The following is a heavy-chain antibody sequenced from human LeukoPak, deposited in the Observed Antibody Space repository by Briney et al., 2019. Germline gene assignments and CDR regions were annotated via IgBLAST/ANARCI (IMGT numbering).Heavy chain of an antibody. D-gene: IGHD3-3*01. V-gene: IGHV4-39*07. Sequence: SETLSLTCSVADGSISSRSVYWGWIRQSQGKGRDWIGSIYYSGTTHSNPSLKSRVTISVDTSKDQFSLKLSSVTAADTAVYYWAREAREPQYDFWSGRIKNWFDPWGQGTLVTVSS. J-gene: IGHJ5*02. CDR2: IYYSGTT. CDR1: DGSISSRSVY. CDR3: AREAREPQYDFWSGRIKNWFDP.